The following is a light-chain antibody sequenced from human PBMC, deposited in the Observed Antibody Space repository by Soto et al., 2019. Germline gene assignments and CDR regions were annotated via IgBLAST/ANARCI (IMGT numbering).Light chain of an antibody. CDR1: QTISSW. CDR3: QHYNSYSEA. J-gene: IGKJ1*01. CDR2: KAS. Sequence: DIQMTQSPSTLSGSVGDRVTITCLAIQTISSWLAWYQQKPGKAPKLLIYKASTLKSGVPSRFSGSGSGTEFTLTISSLQPDDFATYYCQHYNSYSEAFGQGTKVDIK. V-gene: IGKV1-5*03.